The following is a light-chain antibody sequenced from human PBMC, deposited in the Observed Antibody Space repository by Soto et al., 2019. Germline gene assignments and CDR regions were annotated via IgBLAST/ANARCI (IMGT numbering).Light chain of an antibody. J-gene: IGLJ2*01. CDR2: EVS. V-gene: IGLV2-8*01. CDR3: SSYAGSNNVV. Sequence: QSALTQPPSASGSPGQSVTISCTGTSSDVGVYNYVSWYQQHPGKAPKLLIYEVSKRPSRVPDRFSGSKSGNTASLTVSGLQAEDEADFYCSSYAGSNNVVFCGGTKLTVL. CDR1: SSDVGVYNY.